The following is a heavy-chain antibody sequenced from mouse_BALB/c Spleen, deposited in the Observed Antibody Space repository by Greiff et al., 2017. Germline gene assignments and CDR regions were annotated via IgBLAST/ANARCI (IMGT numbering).Heavy chain of an antibody. V-gene: IGHV5-6-2*01. D-gene: IGHD2-1*01. CDR2: INSNGGST. Sequence: EVHLVESGGGLVKLGGSLKLSCAASGFTFSSYYMSWVRQTPEKRLELVAAINSNGGSTYYPDTVKGRFTISRDNAKNTLYLQMSSLKSEDTALYYCARRYGKGGYFDVWGAGTTVTVSS. CDR1: GFTFSSYY. J-gene: IGHJ1*01. CDR3: ARRYGKGGYFDV.